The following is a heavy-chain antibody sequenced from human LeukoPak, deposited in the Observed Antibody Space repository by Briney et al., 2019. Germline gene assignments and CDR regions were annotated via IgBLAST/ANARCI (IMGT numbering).Heavy chain of an antibody. J-gene: IGHJ5*02. V-gene: IGHV1-2*02. CDR1: GYTFSGSL. D-gene: IGHD5-18*01. Sequence: ASVKVSCKTSGYTFSGSLIHWVRQAPGQGLEWMGWINPNSGGTNYAQKFQGRVTMTRDRDMSTSTAHMELNRLRSDDTAVYYCARDLRPRGYASESSWFDPWGQGTLVTVSS. CDR2: INPNSGGT. CDR3: ARDLRPRGYASESSWFDP.